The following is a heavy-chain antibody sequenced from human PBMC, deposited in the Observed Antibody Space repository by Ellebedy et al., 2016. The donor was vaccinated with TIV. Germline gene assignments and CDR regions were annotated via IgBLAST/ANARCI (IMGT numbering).Heavy chain of an antibody. CDR2: ISSAGSYI. J-gene: IGHJ3*01. Sequence: GESLKISCVTSGFTFSNHNINWVRQSPGQGLEWVSSISSAGSYISYADSVKGRFAISRENARRTVFLRMTSLRVDDTAIYYCASTHAIADAFDLWGQGTMVTVSS. D-gene: IGHD2-15*01. CDR3: ASTHAIADAFDL. CDR1: GFTFSNHN. V-gene: IGHV3-21*01.